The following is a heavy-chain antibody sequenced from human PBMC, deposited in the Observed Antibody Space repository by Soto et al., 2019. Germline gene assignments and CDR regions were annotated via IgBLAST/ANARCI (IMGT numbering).Heavy chain of an antibody. V-gene: IGHV3-48*03. D-gene: IGHD6-6*01. J-gene: IGHJ6*02. CDR3: AHSSSSKYYYGMDV. CDR2: ISSSGSTI. Sequence: PGGSLRLSCAASGFTFSSYEMNWVRQAPGKGLEWVSYISSSGSTIYYADPVKGRFTISRDNAKNSLYLQMNSLRAEDTAVYYCAHSSSSKYYYGMDVWGQGTTVTVSS. CDR1: GFTFSSYE.